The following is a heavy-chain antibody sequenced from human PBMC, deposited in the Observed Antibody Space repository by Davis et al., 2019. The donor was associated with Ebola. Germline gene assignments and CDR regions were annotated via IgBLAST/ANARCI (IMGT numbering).Heavy chain of an antibody. CDR3: ARTCSSTSCYELYFDY. V-gene: IGHV1-3*01. J-gene: IGHJ4*02. Sequence: ASVKVSCKASGGTFSSYAISWVRQAPGQRLEWMGWINAGNGNTKYSQKFQGRVTITRDTSASTAYMELSSLRSEDTAVYYCARTCSSTSCYELYFDYWGQGTLVTVSS. CDR2: INAGNGNT. D-gene: IGHD2-2*01. CDR1: GGTFSSYA.